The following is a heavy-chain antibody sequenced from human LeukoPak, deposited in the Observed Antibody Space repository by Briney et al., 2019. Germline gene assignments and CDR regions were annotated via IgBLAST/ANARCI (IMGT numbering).Heavy chain of an antibody. CDR3: ARGGGGYGGNPPHYYYYMDV. V-gene: IGHV1-8*01. CDR1: GYTFTSYD. CDR2: MNPNSGNI. J-gene: IGHJ6*03. D-gene: IGHD3-16*01. Sequence: GASVKVSCKASGYTFTSYDINWVRQATGQGLEWMGWMNPNSGNIGYAQKFQGRVTMTRNTSISTAYMELSSLRSEDTAVYYCARGGGGYGGNPPHYYYYMDVWGKGTTVTVSS.